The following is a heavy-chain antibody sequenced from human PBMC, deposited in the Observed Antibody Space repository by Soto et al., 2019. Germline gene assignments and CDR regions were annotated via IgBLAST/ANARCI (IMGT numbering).Heavy chain of an antibody. CDR3: ASSMGRGGNDY. CDR2: IKTDGSEK. Sequence: EVQLVESGGGLVQPGGSLRLSCAASGFTFSDYWMSWVRQAPGKGLECVANIKTDGSEKYYVDPVKGRFTISRDNAKNSLSLPMNSMRVQDTAVYYCASSMGRGGNDYWGQGTLVAVSS. V-gene: IGHV3-7*05. J-gene: IGHJ4*02. D-gene: IGHD3-10*01. CDR1: GFTFSDYW.